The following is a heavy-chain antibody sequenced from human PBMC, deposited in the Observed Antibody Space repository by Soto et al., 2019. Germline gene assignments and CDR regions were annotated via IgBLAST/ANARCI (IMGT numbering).Heavy chain of an antibody. Sequence: EVQLVESGGGWVQPGRSLRLSCAASGFTFENYAMHWVRQGPGKGLEWVAGISWKSGSIGYADSVRGRFTISRDNTKNSLYLQMTSLRPEDTALYYCAKDKVYSNYQYYFASWGQGTLVTVSS. D-gene: IGHD4-4*01. CDR3: AKDKVYSNYQYYFAS. V-gene: IGHV3-9*01. J-gene: IGHJ4*02. CDR2: ISWKSGSI. CDR1: GFTFENYA.